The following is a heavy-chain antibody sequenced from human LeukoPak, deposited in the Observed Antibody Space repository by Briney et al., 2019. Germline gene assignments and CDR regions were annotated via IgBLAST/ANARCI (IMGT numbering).Heavy chain of an antibody. J-gene: IGHJ4*02. Sequence: GRSLRLSCAASGFTFSSYGMHWVRQAPGKGLEWVAVIWYDGSNKYYADSVKGRFTISRDNSKNTLYLQMNSLRAEDTAVYYCARAGPVELYYSDYWGQGTLVTVSS. V-gene: IGHV3-33*01. CDR2: IWYDGSNK. CDR3: ARAGPVELYYSDY. CDR1: GFTFSSYG. D-gene: IGHD1-26*01.